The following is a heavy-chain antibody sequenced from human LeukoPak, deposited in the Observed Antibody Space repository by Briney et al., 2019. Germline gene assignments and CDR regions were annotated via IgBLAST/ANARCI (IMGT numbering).Heavy chain of an antibody. D-gene: IGHD6-13*01. CDR2: MNPNSGNT. J-gene: IGHJ3*02. Sequence: GASVKVSCKASGYTFTSYDTNWVRQATGQELEWMGWMNPNSGNTGYAQKFQGRVTMTRNTSISTAYMELSSLRSEDTAVYYCARMYSSSWTQYAFDIWGQGTMVTVSS. CDR1: GYTFTSYD. V-gene: IGHV1-8*01. CDR3: ARMYSSSWTQYAFDI.